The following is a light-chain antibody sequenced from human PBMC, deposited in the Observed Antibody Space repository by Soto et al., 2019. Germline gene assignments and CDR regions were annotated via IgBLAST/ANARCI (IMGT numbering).Light chain of an antibody. J-gene: IGLJ1*01. Sequence: QSALTQPASVSGSPGQSITISCSGTRSDIGSYNYVAWYQQFPGKTPQILIYGVSNRPSGVSSRFSGSKSGNTASLTISGLPAEDEADYYCISYTGSSTSYVFGSGTKLTVL. V-gene: IGLV2-14*01. CDR1: RSDIGSYNY. CDR3: ISYTGSSTSYV. CDR2: GVS.